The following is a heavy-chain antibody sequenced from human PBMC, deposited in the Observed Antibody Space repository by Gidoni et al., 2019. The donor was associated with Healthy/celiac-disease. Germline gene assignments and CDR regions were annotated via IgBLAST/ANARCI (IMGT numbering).Heavy chain of an antibody. CDR2: INHSGST. J-gene: IGHJ4*02. V-gene: IGHV4-34*01. CDR3: ASMANYYDSSGYYRIKRRTPAVDY. D-gene: IGHD3-22*01. Sequence: IRKINHSGSTNYNPSLKSRVTISVDTSKNQFSLKLSSVTAADTAVYYCASMANYYDSSGYYRIKRRTPAVDYWGQGTLVTVSS.